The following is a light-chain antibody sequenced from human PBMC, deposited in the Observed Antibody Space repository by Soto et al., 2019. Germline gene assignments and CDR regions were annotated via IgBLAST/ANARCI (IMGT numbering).Light chain of an antibody. CDR3: QQVKSYPIT. V-gene: IGKV1-5*03. CDR1: QTISSW. CDR2: KAS. J-gene: IGKJ1*01. Sequence: DIQMTQSPSTLSGSVGDRVTITCRASQTISSWLAWYQQKPGKAPKLLIYKASTLKSGVPSRFSGSGSGTEFTLTVSSLQPEDFATYYCQQVKSYPITFGQGTKVDIK.